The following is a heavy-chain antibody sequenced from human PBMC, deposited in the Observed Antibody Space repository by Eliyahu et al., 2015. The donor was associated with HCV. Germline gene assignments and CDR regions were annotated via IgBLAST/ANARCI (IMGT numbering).Heavy chain of an antibody. Sequence: LVKPSETLSLTCTVSGGSISSYYWSWIRQPPGKGLEWIGYIYYSGSTNYNPSLKSRVTISVDTSKNQFSLKLSSVTAADTAVYYCARDDYGDYVGAFDIWGQGTMVTVSS. D-gene: IGHD4-17*01. CDR1: GGSISSYY. V-gene: IGHV4-59*01. J-gene: IGHJ3*02. CDR3: ARDDYGDYVGAFDI. CDR2: IYYSGST.